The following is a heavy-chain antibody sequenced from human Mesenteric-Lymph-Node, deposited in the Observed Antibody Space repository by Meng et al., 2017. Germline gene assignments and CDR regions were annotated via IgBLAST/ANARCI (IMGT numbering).Heavy chain of an antibody. D-gene: IGHD1-26*01. V-gene: IGHV6-1*01. Sequence: SCAISGDSVSSNSAAWNWIRQSPSRGLEWLGRTYYRSKWYNDYAVSVKSRITINPDTSKNQFSLQLNSVTPEDTAVYYCARGRLGGSLLDDAFDIWGQGTMVTVSS. J-gene: IGHJ3*02. CDR2: TYYRSKWYN. CDR1: GDSVSSNSAA. CDR3: ARGRLGGSLLDDAFDI.